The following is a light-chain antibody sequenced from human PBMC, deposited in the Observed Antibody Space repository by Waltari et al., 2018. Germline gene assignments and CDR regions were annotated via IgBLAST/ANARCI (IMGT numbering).Light chain of an antibody. V-gene: IGLV2-8*01. CDR2: EVS. Sequence: QSALTQPPSASGSPGQSVTISCTGTSSDLGTYNYVPWYQQHPGKAPKLMIYEVSKRPSGVPDRFSGSRSDDTASLTVSGLQAEGEAAYCCSSRAGCNNLLFGGGTKLAVL. CDR3: SSRAGCNNLL. CDR1: SSDLGTYNY. J-gene: IGLJ2*01.